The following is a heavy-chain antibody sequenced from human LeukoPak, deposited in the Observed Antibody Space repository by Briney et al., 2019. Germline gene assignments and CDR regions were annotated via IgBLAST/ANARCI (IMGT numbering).Heavy chain of an antibody. D-gene: IGHD2-2*02. CDR3: ARAILGYCSSTSCYNYYYMDV. V-gene: IGHV1-8*01. CDR2: MNPNSGNT. CDR1: GYTFVNYG. J-gene: IGHJ6*03. Sequence: ASVKVSCKTSGYTFVNYGINWVRQATGQGLEWMGWMNPNSGNTGYAQKFQGRVTITRNTSISTAYMELSSLRSEDTAVYYCARAILGYCSSTSCYNYYYMDVWGKGTTVTVSS.